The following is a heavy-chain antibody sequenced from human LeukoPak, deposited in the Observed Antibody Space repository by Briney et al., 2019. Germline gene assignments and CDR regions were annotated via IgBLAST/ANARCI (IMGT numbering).Heavy chain of an antibody. V-gene: IGHV3-7*01. D-gene: IGHD6-13*01. CDR3: ARDQWAYSSSWYERGYFDY. J-gene: IGHJ4*02. Sequence: GGSLRLSCAASGFTFSSYWMSWVRRAPGKGLEWVANIKQDGSEKYYVDSVKGRFTISRDNAKSSLYLQMNSLRAEDTAVYYCARDQWAYSSSWYERGYFDYWGQGTLVTVSS. CDR1: GFTFSSYW. CDR2: IKQDGSEK.